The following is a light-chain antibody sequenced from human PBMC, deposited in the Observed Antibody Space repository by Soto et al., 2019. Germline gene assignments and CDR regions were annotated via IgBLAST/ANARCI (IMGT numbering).Light chain of an antibody. CDR1: HELGGY. CDR2: AAS. Sequence: DIPLAQSPSSLSRPVGDIVTIPCRASHELGGYLNGYQQKPGKAPELLIYAASSLQSGGPSRFIGSGSGTEFTLTITSLQPEDFATYYYQQSYGSPELTFGGRSKVDI. CDR3: QQSYGSPELT. V-gene: IGKV1-39*01. J-gene: IGKJ4*01.